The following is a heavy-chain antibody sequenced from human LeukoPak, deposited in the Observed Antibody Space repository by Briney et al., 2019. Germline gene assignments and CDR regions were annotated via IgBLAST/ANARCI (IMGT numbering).Heavy chain of an antibody. D-gene: IGHD4-17*01. CDR2: LYSGGST. Sequence: GGSLRLSCAASGFTVSSNYMSWVRQAPGKELEWVSVLYSGGSTYYADSVKGRFTISRDNSKNTLYLQMNSLRAEDTAVYYCSRIATTDPYYFDYWGQGTLVTVSS. J-gene: IGHJ4*02. CDR1: GFTVSSNY. CDR3: SRIATTDPYYFDY. V-gene: IGHV3-53*01.